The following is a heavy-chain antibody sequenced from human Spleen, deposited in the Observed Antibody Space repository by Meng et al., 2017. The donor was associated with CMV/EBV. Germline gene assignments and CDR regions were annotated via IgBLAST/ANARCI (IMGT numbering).Heavy chain of an antibody. CDR2: ISYDGSNK. Sequence: GESLKISCAASGFTFSSYAMHWVRQAPGKGLEWVAVISYDGSNKYSADSVKGRFTISRDNSNNTLYLQMNSLRAEDTAVYYCARDYGSYGSYYYGMDVWGQGTTVTVSS. CDR1: GFTFSSYA. J-gene: IGHJ6*02. D-gene: IGHD5-18*01. V-gene: IGHV3-30-3*01. CDR3: ARDYGSYGSYYYGMDV.